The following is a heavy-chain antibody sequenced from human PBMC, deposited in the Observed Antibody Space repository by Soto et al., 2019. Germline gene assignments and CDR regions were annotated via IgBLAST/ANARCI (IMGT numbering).Heavy chain of an antibody. CDR3: ARGSWNDSRAFDI. CDR2: ISSSSSYI. CDR1: GFTFSSYS. V-gene: IGHV3-21*01. D-gene: IGHD1-1*01. Sequence: GGSLRLSCAASGFTFSSYSMNWVRQAPGKGLEWVSSISSSSSYIYYADSVKGRFTISRDNAKNSLYLQMNSLRAEDTAVYYCARGSWNDSRAFDIWGQGTMVTVSS. J-gene: IGHJ3*02.